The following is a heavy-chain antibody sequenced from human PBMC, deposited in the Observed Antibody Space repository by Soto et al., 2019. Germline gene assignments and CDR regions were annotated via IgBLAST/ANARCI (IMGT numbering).Heavy chain of an antibody. D-gene: IGHD2-2*01. CDR2: ISYDGSNK. V-gene: IGHV3-30*18. J-gene: IGHJ6*02. Sequence: PGGSLRLSCAASGFTFSSYGMHWVRQAPGKGLEWVAVISYDGSNKYYADSVKGRFTISRDNSKNTLYLQMNSLRAEDTAVYYCAKPPGPATYYYYGMDVWGQGTTVTVSS. CDR3: AKPPGPATYYYYGMDV. CDR1: GFTFSSYG.